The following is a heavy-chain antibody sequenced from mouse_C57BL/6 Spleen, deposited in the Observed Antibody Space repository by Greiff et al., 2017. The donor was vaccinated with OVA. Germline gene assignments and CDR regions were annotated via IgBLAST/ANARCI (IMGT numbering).Heavy chain of an antibody. CDR2: ISDGGSYP. V-gene: IGHV5-4*01. Sequence: EVMLVESGGGLVKPGGSLKLSCAASGFTFSSYAMSWVRPTPETRLEWVATISDGGSYPYYPDTVKGRFTISSANAKNTLYRQMSHLKSEDTAMYYCAREITTVVAPHWYFDVWGTGTTVTVSS. J-gene: IGHJ1*03. CDR1: GFTFSSYA. D-gene: IGHD1-1*01. CDR3: AREITTVVAPHWYFDV.